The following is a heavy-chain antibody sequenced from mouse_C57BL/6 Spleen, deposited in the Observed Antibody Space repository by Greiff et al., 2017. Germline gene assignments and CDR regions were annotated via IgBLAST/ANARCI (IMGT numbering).Heavy chain of an antibody. CDR1: GYTFTSYW. Sequence: VQLQQPGAELVKPGASVKLSCKASGYTFTSYWMPWVKQRPGQGLEWIGEIDPSDSYTNYNQKFKGKATLTVDTSSSTAYMQLSSLTSEDSAVYYCARRGDYDYYFDYWGQGTTLTVSS. J-gene: IGHJ2*01. V-gene: IGHV1-50*01. CDR3: ARRGDYDYYFDY. D-gene: IGHD1-1*01. CDR2: IDPSDSYT.